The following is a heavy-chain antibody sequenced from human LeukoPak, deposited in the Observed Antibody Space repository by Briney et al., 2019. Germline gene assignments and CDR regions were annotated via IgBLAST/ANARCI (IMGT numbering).Heavy chain of an antibody. CDR1: GFTFSNYA. CDR2: ISGSGGKT. J-gene: IGHJ4*02. D-gene: IGHD3-16*02. V-gene: IGHV3-23*01. CDR3: GPSLGELSQSSLFDY. Sequence: GGSLRFSCAASGFTFSNYAMSWVRQAPGEGLEWVSAISGSGGKTYYADSVMGRFTISRDNSKNTLFLQMNSLRAEDTAIYYCGPSLGELSQSSLFDYWGQGTLVTVSS.